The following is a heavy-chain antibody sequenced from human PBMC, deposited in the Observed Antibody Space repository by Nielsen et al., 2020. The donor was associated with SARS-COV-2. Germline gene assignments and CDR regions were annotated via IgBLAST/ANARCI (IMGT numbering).Heavy chain of an antibody. CDR1: GFTFSSYE. J-gene: IGHJ6*02. D-gene: IGHD2-15*01. CDR2: ISSSGSTI. Sequence: GGSLRLSCAASGFTFSSYEMNWVRQAPGKGLEWVSYISSSGSTIYYADSVKGRFTISRDNAKNSLYLQMNSLRAEDTAVYYCARGDIVVVVAATWNYYYGMDVWGQGTTVTVSS. V-gene: IGHV3-48*03. CDR3: ARGDIVVVVAATWNYYYGMDV.